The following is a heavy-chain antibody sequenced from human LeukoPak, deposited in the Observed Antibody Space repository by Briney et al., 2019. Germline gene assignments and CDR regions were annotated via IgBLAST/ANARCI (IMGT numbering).Heavy chain of an antibody. Sequence: GGSLRLSCAASGFTLSSYAMHWVRQAPGTGLEYVSAISSNGGNTYYANSVKGRFTISRDNSKNTLYLQMGSLRAEDMAVYYCARGYGDYAPFDYWGQGTLVTVSS. CDR2: ISSNGGNT. J-gene: IGHJ4*02. V-gene: IGHV3-64*01. D-gene: IGHD4-17*01. CDR3: ARGYGDYAPFDY. CDR1: GFTLSSYA.